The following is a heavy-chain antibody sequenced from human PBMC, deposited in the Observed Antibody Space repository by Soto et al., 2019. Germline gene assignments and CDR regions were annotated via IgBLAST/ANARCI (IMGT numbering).Heavy chain of an antibody. Sequence: GGSLRLSCAVSGFTFSSYWMHWVRQAPGKGLVWVSRINSDGSSTTYADSVKGRFTISSDNAKNTLYLQMNSLRAEDTAVYYCANYGSGRPYWGQGTLVTVSS. CDR1: GFTFSSYW. CDR3: ANYGSGRPY. CDR2: INSDGSST. V-gene: IGHV3-74*01. J-gene: IGHJ4*02. D-gene: IGHD3-10*01.